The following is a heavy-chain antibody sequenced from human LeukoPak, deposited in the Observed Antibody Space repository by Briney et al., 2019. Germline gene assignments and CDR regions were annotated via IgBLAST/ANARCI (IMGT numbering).Heavy chain of an antibody. CDR2: IYYSGST. D-gene: IGHD4-17*01. Sequence: SETLSLTCTVSGGSISSYYWSWIRQPPGKGLEWIGYIYYSGSTNYNPYLKSRVTISVDTSKNQFSLKLSSVTAADTAVYYCATMNPYGDYVDYWGQGTLVTVSS. V-gene: IGHV4-59*01. CDR1: GGSISSYY. CDR3: ATMNPYGDYVDY. J-gene: IGHJ4*02.